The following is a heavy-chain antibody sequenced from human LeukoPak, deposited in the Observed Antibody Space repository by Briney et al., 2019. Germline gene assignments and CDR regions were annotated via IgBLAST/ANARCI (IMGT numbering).Heavy chain of an antibody. Sequence: PSETLSLTCAVYGGSFSGYYWSWIRQPPGKGLEWIGEINHSGSTNYNPSLKSRVTISVDTSKNQFSLKLSSVTAADTAVYYCARHSPGITMIVVVITRGAFDIWGQGTMVTVSS. V-gene: IGHV4-34*01. CDR1: GGSFSGYY. CDR3: ARHSPGITMIVVVITRGAFDI. J-gene: IGHJ3*02. D-gene: IGHD3-22*01. CDR2: INHSGST.